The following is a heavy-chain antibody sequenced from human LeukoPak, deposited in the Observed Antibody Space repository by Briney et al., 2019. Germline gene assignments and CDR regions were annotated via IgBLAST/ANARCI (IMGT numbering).Heavy chain of an antibody. CDR3: AKHMRHGYEDFDS. Sequence: GGPLRLSCTASGFAFTAYSLSWVRQAPGKGLEWLSVVGGDARTIFYADSLKGRFTVSRDNSMNTVYLQMNSLRAEDTAVYFRAKHMRHGYEDFDSWGQGTLATVSS. D-gene: IGHD6-13*01. CDR2: VGGDARTI. CDR1: GFAFTAYS. V-gene: IGHV3-23*01. J-gene: IGHJ4*02.